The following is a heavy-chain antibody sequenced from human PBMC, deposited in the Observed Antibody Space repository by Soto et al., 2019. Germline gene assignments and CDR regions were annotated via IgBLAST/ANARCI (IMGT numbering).Heavy chain of an antibody. Sequence: GGSLRLSCAASGFSLGGHDVDWVRQAPGKGLEWVGRTRDKANSYTTTYAASVEGRFIVSRDDSGNSVYMQINSLKTEDTAVYHCARGEGARGCYIYLDLWGKGTLVTVSS. J-gene: IGHJ4*02. CDR1: GFSLGGHD. D-gene: IGHD6-19*01. V-gene: IGHV3-72*01. CDR3: ARGEGARGCYIYLDL. CDR2: TRDKANSYTT.